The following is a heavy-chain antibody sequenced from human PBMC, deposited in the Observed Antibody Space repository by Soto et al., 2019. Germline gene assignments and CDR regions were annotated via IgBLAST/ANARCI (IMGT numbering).Heavy chain of an antibody. CDR3: ARAAAAAPPGY. Sequence: GGSLRLSCAASGFTFSSYGMHWVRQAPGKGLEWAAVIWYDGSNKYYADSVKGRFTISRDNSKNTLYLQMNSLRAEDTAVYYCARAAAAAPPGYWGQETLVTVSS. CDR2: IWYDGSNK. CDR1: GFTFSSYG. V-gene: IGHV3-33*01. J-gene: IGHJ4*02. D-gene: IGHD6-13*01.